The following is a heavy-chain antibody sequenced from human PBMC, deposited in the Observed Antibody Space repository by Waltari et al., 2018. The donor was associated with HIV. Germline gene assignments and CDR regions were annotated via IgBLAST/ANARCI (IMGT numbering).Heavy chain of an antibody. J-gene: IGHJ4*02. D-gene: IGHD3-22*01. Sequence: GSGGGVVQPGRSRRLSCAASGFTFSSFGMHWVRPAPGKGLEWVAVISNDGSSKYYADSVKGRFTISRDNSKNTLYLHMNSLRAEDTAVYYCASPFYSDSTTYYYGLDYWGQGTLVTVSS. CDR3: ASPFYSDSTTYYYGLDY. CDR2: ISNDGSSK. CDR1: GFTFSSFG. V-gene: IGHV3-30-3*01.